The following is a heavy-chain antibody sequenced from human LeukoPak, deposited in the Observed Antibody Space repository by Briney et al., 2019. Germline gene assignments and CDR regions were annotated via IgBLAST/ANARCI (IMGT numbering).Heavy chain of an antibody. CDR2: VKSENEGGTT. CDR1: SFTFSKTW. Sequence: GGSLRLSCASSSFTFSKTWMSWVRQAPGKGLEWVGRVKSENEGGTTEYAAPVKGRFTISRDDPKKTVSLQMNSLKTEDTAMYFCTTELYCSSTTCPLTFDTWGQGTLVTVSS. V-gene: IGHV3-15*01. D-gene: IGHD2-2*01. J-gene: IGHJ4*02. CDR3: TTELYCSSTTCPLTFDT.